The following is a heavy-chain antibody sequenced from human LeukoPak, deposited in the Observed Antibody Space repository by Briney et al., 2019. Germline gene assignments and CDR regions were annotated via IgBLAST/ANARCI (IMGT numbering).Heavy chain of an antibody. V-gene: IGHV4-38-2*02. CDR2: IYHGGST. Sequence: SETLSPTCTVSGYSISSGYYWGWLRPPPGKGLEWIGIIYHGGSTHYNPSLKSRVTISVDTSKNQFSLKLSSVTAADTAVYYCARDPLTGPTDYWGQGTLVTVSS. CDR1: GYSISSGYY. J-gene: IGHJ4*02. CDR3: ARDPLTGPTDY.